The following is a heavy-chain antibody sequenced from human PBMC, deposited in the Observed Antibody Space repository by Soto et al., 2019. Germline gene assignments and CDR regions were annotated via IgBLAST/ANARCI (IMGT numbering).Heavy chain of an antibody. CDR1: GYTLTELS. D-gene: IGHD4-17*01. Sequence: ASVKVSCKVSGYTLTELSMHWVRQAPGKGLEWMGGFDPEDGETIYAQKFQGRVTMTEDTSTDTAYMELSSLRSEDTAVYYCATGRVGGDYAYWYFDLWGRGTLVTVPQ. V-gene: IGHV1-24*01. CDR3: ATGRVGGDYAYWYFDL. CDR2: FDPEDGET. J-gene: IGHJ2*01.